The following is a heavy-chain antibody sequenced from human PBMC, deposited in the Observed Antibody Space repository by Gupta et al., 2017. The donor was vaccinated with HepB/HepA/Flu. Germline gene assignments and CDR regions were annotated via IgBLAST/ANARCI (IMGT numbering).Heavy chain of an antibody. Sequence: QVQLQQWGAGLLKPSETLSLTCAVYGGSFSGYYWSWIRQPPGKGLEWIGEINHSGSTNYNPYLKSRVTISVDTSKNQFSLKLGSVTAADTAVYYCARDRYYYDSSGYEPSAFDIWGQGTMVTVSS. CDR3: ARDRYYYDSSGYEPSAFDI. J-gene: IGHJ3*02. V-gene: IGHV4-34*01. CDR1: GGSFSGYY. CDR2: INHSGST. D-gene: IGHD3-22*01.